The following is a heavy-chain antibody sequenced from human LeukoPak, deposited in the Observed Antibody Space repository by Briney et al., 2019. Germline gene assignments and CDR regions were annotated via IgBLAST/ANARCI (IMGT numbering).Heavy chain of an antibody. CDR3: ARGGGLDV. V-gene: IGHV3-7*03. D-gene: IGHD3-16*01. J-gene: IGHJ6*02. CDR1: GFTFSSYW. CDR2: INHNGNVN. Sequence: GGSLRLSCAASGFTFSSYWMNWARQAPGKGLEGVASINHNGNVNYYVGSVKGRFTISRDNATNSLYLQVSNLRAEETAVYFCARGGGLDVWGQGATVTVSS.